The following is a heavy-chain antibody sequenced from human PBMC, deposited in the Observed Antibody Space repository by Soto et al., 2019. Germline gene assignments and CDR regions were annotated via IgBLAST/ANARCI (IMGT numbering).Heavy chain of an antibody. CDR2: ISAYNGNT. CDR1: GYSFTNFH. Sequence: GASVKVSCKASGYSFTNFHIHWVRQAPGQGLEWMGRISAYNGNTKYAQKLQGRITMTTDTSTNTAYMELRSLRSDDTAVYYCARDFVDIVATIGDVSAFDIWGQGTMVTVSS. D-gene: IGHD5-12*01. J-gene: IGHJ3*02. CDR3: ARDFVDIVATIGDVSAFDI. V-gene: IGHV1-18*01.